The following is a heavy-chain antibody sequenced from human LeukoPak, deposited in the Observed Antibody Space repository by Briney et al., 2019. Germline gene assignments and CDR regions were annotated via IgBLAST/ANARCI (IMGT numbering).Heavy chain of an antibody. CDR3: ARDGDDWLQYYFDY. D-gene: IGHD3-9*01. Sequence: GGSLRLSCAASGFTFSSYSTNWVRQAPGKGLEWVSSISSSSSYIYYADSVKGRFTISRDNAKNSLYLQMNSLRAEDTAVYYCARDGDDWLQYYFDYWGQGTLVTVSS. V-gene: IGHV3-21*01. CDR2: ISSSSSYI. CDR1: GFTFSSYS. J-gene: IGHJ4*02.